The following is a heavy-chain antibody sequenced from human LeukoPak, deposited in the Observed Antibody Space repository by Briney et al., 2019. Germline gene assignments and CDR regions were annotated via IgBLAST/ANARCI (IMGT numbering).Heavy chain of an antibody. D-gene: IGHD2-15*01. CDR1: GYTFTSYD. CDR3: ARAVAVVVAATPSDY. J-gene: IGHJ4*02. CDR2: MNPNSGNT. V-gene: IGHV1-8*01. Sequence: GASVKVSCKASGYTFTSYDINWVRQATGQGLEWMGWMNPNSGNTGYAQKLQGRVTMTTDTSTSTAYMELRSLRSDDTAVYYCARAVAVVVAATPSDYWGQGTLVTVSS.